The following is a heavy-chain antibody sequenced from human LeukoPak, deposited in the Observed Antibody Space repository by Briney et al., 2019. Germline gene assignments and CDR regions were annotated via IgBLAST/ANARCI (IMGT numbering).Heavy chain of an antibody. J-gene: IGHJ6*02. V-gene: IGHV1-69*04. CDR3: ATEGSTISYGMDV. CDR2: FIPIFGIA. D-gene: IGHD3-3*01. Sequence: GASVKVSREASLCTFSSYAISWVRQAPAQGLEWMGRFIPIFGIANYAQKFQGRVTITADKSTSTAYMELSSLRSEDTAVYYCATEGSTISYGMDVCGQGTTVTVSS. CDR1: LCTFSSYA.